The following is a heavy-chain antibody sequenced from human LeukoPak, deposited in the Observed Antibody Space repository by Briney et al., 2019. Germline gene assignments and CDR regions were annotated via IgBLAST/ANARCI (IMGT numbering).Heavy chain of an antibody. CDR3: ARDIPAMATIHDAFDI. J-gene: IGHJ3*02. CDR2: INHSRST. V-gene: IGHV4-34*01. CDR1: GGSFSGYY. D-gene: IGHD5-24*01. Sequence: SETLSLTCAVYGGSFSGYYWSWIRQPPGKGLEWLGEINHSRSTNYSPSLKSRVTISVDTSKTQFSLKLSSVTAADTAVYYCARDIPAMATIHDAFDIWGQGTMVTVSS.